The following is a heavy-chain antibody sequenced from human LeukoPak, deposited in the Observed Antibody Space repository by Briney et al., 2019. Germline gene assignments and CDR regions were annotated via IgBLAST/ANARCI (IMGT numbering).Heavy chain of an antibody. D-gene: IGHD6-13*01. V-gene: IGHV4-59*01. J-gene: IGHJ4*02. CDR2: IYYSGST. Sequence: SETLSLTCTVSGGSISSYYWSWIRQPPGKGLEWIGYIYYSGSTNYNPSLKSRVTISVDTSKNQFSLKLSSVTAADTAVYYCARVGSQYSSSWYDYWGQGTLVTVSS. CDR1: GGSISSYY. CDR3: ARVGSQYSSSWYDY.